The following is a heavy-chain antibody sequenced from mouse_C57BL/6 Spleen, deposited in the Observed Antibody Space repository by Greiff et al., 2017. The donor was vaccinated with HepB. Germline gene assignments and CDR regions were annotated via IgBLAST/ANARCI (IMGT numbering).Heavy chain of an antibody. D-gene: IGHD1-1*01. CDR1: GFTFSSYG. J-gene: IGHJ2*01. CDR2: ISSGGSYT. Sequence: EVKLVESGGYLVKPGGSLKLSCAASGFTFSSYGMSWVRQTPDKRLEWVATISSGGSYTYYPDSVKGRFTISRDNAKNTLYLQMSSLKSEDTAMYYCARHDGPSTVVATSDYWGQGTTLTVSS. CDR3: ARHDGPSTVVATSDY. V-gene: IGHV5-6*02.